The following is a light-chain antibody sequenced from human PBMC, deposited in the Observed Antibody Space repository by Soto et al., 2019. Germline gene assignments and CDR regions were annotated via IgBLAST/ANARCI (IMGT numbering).Light chain of an antibody. V-gene: IGLV4-69*01. CDR2: LNSDGSH. Sequence: QSVLTQSPSASASLGASVKLTCTLSSGHSNYAIAWPQQQPEKGPRFLMKLNSDGSHSKGDGIPDRFSGSSSGAERYLTISTLQSEDEADYYCQTWVTGIHIFGGGTKLTVL. CDR3: QTWVTGIHI. J-gene: IGLJ2*01. CDR1: SGHSNYA.